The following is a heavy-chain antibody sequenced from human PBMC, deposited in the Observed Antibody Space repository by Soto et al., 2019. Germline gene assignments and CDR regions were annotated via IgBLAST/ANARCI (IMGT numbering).Heavy chain of an antibody. CDR3: ARDSKSSSWYPDYYYYYGMDV. Sequence: QVQLVQSGAEVKKPGSSVKVSCKASGGTFSSYAISWVRQAPGQGLEWMGGIIPIFGTANYAQKFQGRVTITADKSTSTAYMELSSLRSEDTAVYYCARDSKSSSWYPDYYYYYGMDVWGQGTTVTVSS. V-gene: IGHV1-69*06. CDR2: IIPIFGTA. D-gene: IGHD6-13*01. J-gene: IGHJ6*02. CDR1: GGTFSSYA.